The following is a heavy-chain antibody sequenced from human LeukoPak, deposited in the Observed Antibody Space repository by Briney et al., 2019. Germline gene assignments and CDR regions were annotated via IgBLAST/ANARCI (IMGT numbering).Heavy chain of an antibody. Sequence: PSETLSLTCTVSGGSISSSSYYWGWIRQPPGKGLEWIGEINHSGSTNYNPSLKSRVTISVDTSKNQFSLKLSSVTAADTAVYYCARGIPYSSSWLPGNWFDPWGQGTLVTVSS. CDR1: GGSISSSSYY. D-gene: IGHD6-13*01. CDR2: INHSGST. J-gene: IGHJ5*02. CDR3: ARGIPYSSSWLPGNWFDP. V-gene: IGHV4-39*07.